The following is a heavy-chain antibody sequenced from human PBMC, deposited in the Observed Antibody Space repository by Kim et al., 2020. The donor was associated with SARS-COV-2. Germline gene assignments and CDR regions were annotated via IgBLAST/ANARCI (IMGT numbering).Heavy chain of an antibody. CDR1: GYTFTSYG. D-gene: IGHD2-15*01. V-gene: IGHV1-18*01. J-gene: IGHJ5*02. Sequence: ASVKVSCKASGYTFTSYGISWVRQAPGQGLEWMGWISAYNGNTNYAQKLQGRVTMTTDTSTSTAYMELRSLRSDDTAVYYCARGGRYCSGGSCQYNWFDPWGQGTLVTVSS. CDR3: ARGGRYCSGGSCQYNWFDP. CDR2: ISAYNGNT.